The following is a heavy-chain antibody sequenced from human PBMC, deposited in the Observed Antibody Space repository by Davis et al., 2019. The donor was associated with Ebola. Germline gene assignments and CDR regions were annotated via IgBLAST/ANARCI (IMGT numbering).Heavy chain of an antibody. V-gene: IGHV3-23*01. CDR2: ISGSGGTT. CDR1: VITFSSYA. Sequence: GESLKISCADSVITFSSYAMTWVRQAPGEGLEWVSAISGSGGTTYYAGSVKGRFTVSRDNSKKTMYLQMNSLRAEDTAVYYCARSGLSFGVVKYHYGMDVWGKGTTVTVSS. D-gene: IGHD3-3*01. J-gene: IGHJ6*04. CDR3: ARSGLSFGVVKYHYGMDV.